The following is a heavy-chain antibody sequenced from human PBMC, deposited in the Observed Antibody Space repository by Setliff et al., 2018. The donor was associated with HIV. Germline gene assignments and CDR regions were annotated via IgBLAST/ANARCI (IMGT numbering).Heavy chain of an antibody. Sequence: PGGSLRLSCAASGFTFRSYGMHWVRQAPGKGLEWVAVISYDGSNKYYADSVKGRFTISRDNSKNTLYLQMNSLRAEDTAVYYCAKDFEVVTWYYYGMDVWGQGTTVTVSS. D-gene: IGHD3-3*01. J-gene: IGHJ6*02. CDR3: AKDFEVVTWYYYGMDV. V-gene: IGHV3-30*18. CDR1: GFTFRSYG. CDR2: ISYDGSNK.